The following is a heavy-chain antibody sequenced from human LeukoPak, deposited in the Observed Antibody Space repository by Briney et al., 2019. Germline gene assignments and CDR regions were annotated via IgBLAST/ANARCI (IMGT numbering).Heavy chain of an antibody. Sequence: GASVKVSCKASGYTFTGYYMHWVRQAPGQGLEWMGWINPNSGGTNYAQKFQGRVTMTRDTSISTAYMELSRLRSDDTAVYYCARDFTIFGPGYYYYMDVWGKGTTVTVSS. V-gene: IGHV1-2*02. CDR1: GYTFTGYY. J-gene: IGHJ6*03. CDR2: INPNSGGT. D-gene: IGHD3-3*01. CDR3: ARDFTIFGPGYYYYMDV.